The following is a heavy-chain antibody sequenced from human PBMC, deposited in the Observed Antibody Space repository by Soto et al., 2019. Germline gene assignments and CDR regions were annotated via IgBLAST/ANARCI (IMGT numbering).Heavy chain of an antibody. CDR2: ISGSGNYT. D-gene: IGHD2-2*01. V-gene: IGHV3-23*01. CDR1: GFTFSSYA. J-gene: IGHJ4*02. Sequence: GGSLRLSCAASGFTFSSYAMSWVRQAPGKGLEWVSTISGSGNYTRYADSVKGRFTISRDNSKNTVYVQMNSLRAEDTALYYCAKYSGSTHHWPFDYWGQGTLVTVSS. CDR3: AKYSGSTHHWPFDY.